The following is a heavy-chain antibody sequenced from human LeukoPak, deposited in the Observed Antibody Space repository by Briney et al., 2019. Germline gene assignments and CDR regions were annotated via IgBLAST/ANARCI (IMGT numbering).Heavy chain of an antibody. CDR1: AFTFSSYW. CDR2: IKEDGSEK. D-gene: IGHD2-15*01. V-gene: IGHV3-7*01. CDR3: ARDPYNTITYCSGGSCYGAFDI. Sequence: PGGSLRLSCAASAFTFSSYWMSWVRQAPGKGLEWVANIKEDGSEKYYMDSVKGRFTISRDNAKSSLYLQMSSLRAEDTAVYYCARDPYNTITYCSGGSCYGAFDIWGQGTMVTVSS. J-gene: IGHJ3*02.